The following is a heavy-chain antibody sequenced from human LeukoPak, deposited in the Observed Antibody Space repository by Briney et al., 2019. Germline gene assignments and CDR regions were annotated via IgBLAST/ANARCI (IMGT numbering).Heavy chain of an antibody. D-gene: IGHD6-13*01. V-gene: IGHV3-21*01. CDR1: GFTFSSYS. CDR2: ISSSSSYI. Sequence: GGSLRLSRAASGFTFSSYSMNWVRQAPGKGLEWVSSISSSSSYIYYADSVKGRFTISRDNAKNSLYLQMNSLRAEDTAVYYCARDPSSSWAPPGSDYWGQGTLVTVSS. J-gene: IGHJ4*02. CDR3: ARDPSSSWAPPGSDY.